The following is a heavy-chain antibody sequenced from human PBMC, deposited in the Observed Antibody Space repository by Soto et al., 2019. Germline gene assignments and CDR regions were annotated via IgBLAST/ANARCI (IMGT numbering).Heavy chain of an antibody. CDR1: GGSFSGYY. D-gene: IGHD3-10*01. CDR2: INHSGST. CDR3: ARRPHNVSCGATRGVNNWFDP. V-gene: IGHV4-34*01. J-gene: IGHJ5*02. Sequence: QVQLQQWGAGLLKPSETLSLTCAVYGGSFSGYYWSWIRQPPGKGLEWIGEINHSGSTNYNPSLKSRVTISLDTSKNQFSLKLSSVTAADTAVYYCARRPHNVSCGATRGVNNWFDPCGQGTLVTVSS.